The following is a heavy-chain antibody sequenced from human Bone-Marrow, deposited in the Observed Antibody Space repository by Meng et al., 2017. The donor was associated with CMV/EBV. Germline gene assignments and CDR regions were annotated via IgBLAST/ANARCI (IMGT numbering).Heavy chain of an antibody. D-gene: IGHD3-3*01. CDR3: APNYDFFAF. CDR1: GFTFSNAW. V-gene: IGHV3-49*04. J-gene: IGHJ4*02. CDR2: IRSKPYGGTT. Sequence: GESLKISCAASGFTFSNAWMSWVRQAPGKGLEWISFIRSKPYGGTTEYAASVKGRFTISRDDSKSIAYLQMNSLKIEDTAIYYCAPNYDFFAFWGQGTLVTVSS.